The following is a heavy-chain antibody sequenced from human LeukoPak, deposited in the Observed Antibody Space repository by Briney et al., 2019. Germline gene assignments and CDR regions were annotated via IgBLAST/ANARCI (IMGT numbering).Heavy chain of an antibody. J-gene: IGHJ4*02. V-gene: IGHV3-23*01. CDR2: ISGSGGST. CDR3: AKETRWLADDY. CDR1: GFTFSSYG. Sequence: GGSLRLSCAASGFTFSSYGMSWVRQAPGKGLEWVSGISGSGGSTYYVDSVKGRFTISRDNSKNTLYLQMNSPRAEDTAVYFCAKETRWLADDYWGQGTLVTVSS. D-gene: IGHD6-19*01.